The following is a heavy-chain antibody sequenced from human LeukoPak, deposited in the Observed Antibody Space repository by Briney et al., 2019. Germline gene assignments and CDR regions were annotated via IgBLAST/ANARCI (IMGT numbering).Heavy chain of an antibody. CDR1: GFTFSSFA. CDR2: ISPSGDST. Sequence: GGSLRLSCAASGFTFSSFAMSWVRQAPGRGLEWVSAISPSGDSTSFADSVKGRFTISRDNSKNTMYLEMNSLRAEDTAIYYCAKDRSGYNSGTYFDYWGQGTLVTVSS. D-gene: IGHD1-26*01. V-gene: IGHV3-23*01. CDR3: AKDRSGYNSGTYFDY. J-gene: IGHJ4*02.